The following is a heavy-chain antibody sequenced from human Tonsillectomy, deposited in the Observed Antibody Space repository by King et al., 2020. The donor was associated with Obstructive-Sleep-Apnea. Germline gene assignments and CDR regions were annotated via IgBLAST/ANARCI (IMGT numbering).Heavy chain of an antibody. D-gene: IGHD3-22*01. Sequence: LQLQESGPGLVKPSETLSLTCSVSGDSISSSSSYWGWVRQSPGKGVEWIGTIYDSGSTYYNPSLKSRVTVSVDTSKNQFSLKLNSVTAAVTAVYYCARAIAIYYSDSSGWGYFVPWGRGTLVTVSS. CDR3: ARAIAIYYSDSSGWGYFVP. V-gene: IGHV4-39*07. J-gene: IGHJ2*01. CDR2: IYDSGST. CDR1: GDSISSSSSY.